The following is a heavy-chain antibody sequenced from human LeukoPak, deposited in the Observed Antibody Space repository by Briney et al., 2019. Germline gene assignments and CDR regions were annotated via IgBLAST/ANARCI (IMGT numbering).Heavy chain of an antibody. D-gene: IGHD3-10*01. CDR1: GGSISSYY. V-gene: IGHV4-59*01. CDR3: ARSSGSGSIYYYGMDA. CDR2: IYYRGNT. J-gene: IGHJ6*02. Sequence: SETLSLTCNVSGGSISSYYWSWIRQSPEKGLEWIGYIYYRGNTNYNPSLKSRVTISVDTSKNQFSLKLNSVTAADTAVYLCARSSGSGSIYYYGMDAWGQGTTVTVSS.